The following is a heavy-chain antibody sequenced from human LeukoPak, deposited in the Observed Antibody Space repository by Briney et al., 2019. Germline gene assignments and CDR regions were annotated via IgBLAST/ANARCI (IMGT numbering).Heavy chain of an antibody. J-gene: IGHJ4*02. CDR3: ARGQDTAMIPFDY. Sequence: SETLSLTCVVSGASISSGSHYWNWIRQSPGRGLEWIGHIYYRGTTNYTPSLKSRVTISVDTSMNQFSLRLTSVTAADTAVYFCARGQDTAMIPFDYWGQGTLVTVSS. D-gene: IGHD5-18*01. CDR1: GASISSGSHY. CDR2: IYYRGTT. V-gene: IGHV4-61*01.